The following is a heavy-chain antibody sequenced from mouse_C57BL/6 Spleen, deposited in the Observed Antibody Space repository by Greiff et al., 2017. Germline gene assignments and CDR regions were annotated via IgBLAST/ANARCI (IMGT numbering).Heavy chain of an antibody. D-gene: IGHD1-1*01. CDR2: IHPNSGST. CDR3: ARDYGSSTGYFDV. V-gene: IGHV1-64*01. J-gene: IGHJ1*03. CDR1: GYTFTSYW. Sequence: VQLQQPGAELVKPGASVKLSCKASGYTFTSYWMHWVKQRPGQGLEWIGMIHPNSGSTNYNEKFKSKATLTVDKSSSTAYMQLSSLTSEDSAVYYCARDYGSSTGYFDVWGTGTTVTVSS.